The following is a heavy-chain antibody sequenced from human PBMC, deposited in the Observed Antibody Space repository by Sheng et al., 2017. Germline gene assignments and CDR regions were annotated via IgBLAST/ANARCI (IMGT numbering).Heavy chain of an antibody. J-gene: IGHJ5*02. CDR3: ASLDIVVVPAAQQGGGWFDP. Sequence: QVQLVQSGAEVKKPGSSVKVSCKASGGTFSSYAISWVRQAPGQGLEWMGGIIPIFGTANYAQKFQGRVTITTDESTSTAYMELSSLRSEDTAVYYCASLDIVVVPAAQQGGGWFDPWGQGTLVTVSS. D-gene: IGHD2-2*03. V-gene: IGHV1-69*05. CDR2: IIPIFGTA. CDR1: GGTFSSYA.